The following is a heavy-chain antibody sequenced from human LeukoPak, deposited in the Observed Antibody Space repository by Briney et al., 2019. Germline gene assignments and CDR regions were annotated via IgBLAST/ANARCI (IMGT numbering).Heavy chain of an antibody. CDR1: GGTFSSYA. CDR2: IIPILGIA. D-gene: IGHD3-10*01. V-gene: IGHV1-69*04. Sequence: SVKVSCKASGGTFSSYAISWVRQAPGQGLEWMGRIIPILGIANYAQKFQGRVTITADKSTSTAYMELSSLRSEDTAVYYCTSIHRGNRYYFDYWAREPWSPSPQ. J-gene: IGHJ4*02. CDR3: TSIHRGNRYYFDY.